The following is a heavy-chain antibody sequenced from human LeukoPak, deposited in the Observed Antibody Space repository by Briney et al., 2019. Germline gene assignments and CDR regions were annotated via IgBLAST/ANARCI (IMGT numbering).Heavy chain of an antibody. CDR1: GFTVSSNY. Sequence: GGSLRLSCAASGFTVSSNYMSWVRQAPGKGLEWVSVIYSGGSTYYADSVKGRFTISRDNSKNTRYLQMNSLRAEDTAVYYCARGYYGSGSYSPPSHYYYYMDVWGKGTTVTVSS. CDR3: ARGYYGSGSYSPPSHYYYYMDV. CDR2: IYSGGST. D-gene: IGHD3-10*01. J-gene: IGHJ6*03. V-gene: IGHV3-53*01.